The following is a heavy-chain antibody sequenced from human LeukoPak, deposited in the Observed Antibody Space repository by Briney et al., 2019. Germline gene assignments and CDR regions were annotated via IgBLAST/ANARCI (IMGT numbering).Heavy chain of an antibody. J-gene: IGHJ4*02. D-gene: IGHD1-26*01. Sequence: SETLSLTCAVYGESFSGYYWSWIRQPPGKGLEWIGEINHSGTTNYNPSLKSRVTISVDTSKKQFSLKLSSVTAADTAVYYCARAKVGATLDYWGQGTLVTVSS. CDR2: INHSGTT. CDR1: GESFSGYY. V-gene: IGHV4-34*01. CDR3: ARAKVGATLDY.